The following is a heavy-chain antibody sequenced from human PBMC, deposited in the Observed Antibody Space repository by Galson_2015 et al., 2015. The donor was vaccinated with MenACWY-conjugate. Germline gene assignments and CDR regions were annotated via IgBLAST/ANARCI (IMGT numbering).Heavy chain of an antibody. CDR3: AREDFYRWDY. Sequence: SLRLSCAASGFTFSNYWMTWVRQAPGKGLEWLTKIKEDGTDKYYVDSVRGRFTISRDNAKNSLYLQMNSLRDDDTAVYYCAREDFYRWDYWGQGTLVTVSS. CDR2: IKEDGTDK. CDR1: GFTFSNYW. V-gene: IGHV3-7*03. J-gene: IGHJ4*02. D-gene: IGHD2/OR15-2a*01.